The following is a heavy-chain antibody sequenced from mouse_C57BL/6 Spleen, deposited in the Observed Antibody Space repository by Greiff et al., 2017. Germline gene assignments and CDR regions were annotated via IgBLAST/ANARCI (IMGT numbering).Heavy chain of an antibody. CDR3: ARHESLLRDGDAKDY. J-gene: IGHJ4*01. CDR1: GYTFTEYT. CDR2: FYPGRCSI. V-gene: IGHV1-62-2*01. Sequence: QVQLKQSGAELVKPGASVKLSCKASGYTFTEYTIHWVKQRSGQGLAWIGWFYPGRCSIKYNEKFKDKATLTAEKSSSTGYMELSRLTSEDYAVYFCARHESLLRDGDAKDYWGQGTAVTVSS. D-gene: IGHD1-2*01.